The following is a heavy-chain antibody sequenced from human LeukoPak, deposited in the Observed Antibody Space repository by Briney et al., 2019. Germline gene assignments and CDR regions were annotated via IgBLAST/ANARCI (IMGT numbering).Heavy chain of an antibody. CDR1: GFTYSSYW. Sequence: GGSLRLSCAASGFTYSSYWMLWVRQAPGKGLVWVGHINSDGSSTTYADSVKGRFTISRDNAKNTLYLQMNSLRAKDTAVYYCARGLTIFGAVNDAFDIWGQGTMVTVSS. J-gene: IGHJ3*02. CDR2: INSDGSST. D-gene: IGHD3-3*01. CDR3: ARGLTIFGAVNDAFDI. V-gene: IGHV3-74*01.